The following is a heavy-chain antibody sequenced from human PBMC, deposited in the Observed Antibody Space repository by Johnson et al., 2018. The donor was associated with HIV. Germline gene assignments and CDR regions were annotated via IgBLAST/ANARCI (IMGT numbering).Heavy chain of an antibody. CDR2: ISYDGRNK. D-gene: IGHD6-19*01. J-gene: IGHJ3*02. V-gene: IGHV3-30*14. CDR3: AGRSSAWYEDAFDI. CDR1: GFTFSSYA. Sequence: QVQLVESGGGLIQPGGSLRLSCAASGFTFSSYAMHWVRQAPGKGLEWVAVISYDGRNKYYADSVKGRFTISRDSSKNTLFLQMNSLRVEDTAIYYCAGRSSAWYEDAFDIWGQGTMVTVSS.